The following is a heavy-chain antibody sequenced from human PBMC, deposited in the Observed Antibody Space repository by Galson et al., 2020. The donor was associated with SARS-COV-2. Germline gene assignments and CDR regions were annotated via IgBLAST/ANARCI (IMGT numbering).Heavy chain of an antibody. CDR1: GFTFSSYN. V-gene: IGHV3-48*02. Sequence: LSLTCAASGFTFSSYNMNWVRQAPGKGLEWVSFITSSSTTYYADSAKGRFTISRDNAKNSLYLQMSGLRDDDTALYYCSRGLSSSWPFSDFWGQGALVTVSS. D-gene: IGHD6-13*01. CDR3: SRGLSSSWPFSDF. J-gene: IGHJ4*02. CDR2: ITSSSTT.